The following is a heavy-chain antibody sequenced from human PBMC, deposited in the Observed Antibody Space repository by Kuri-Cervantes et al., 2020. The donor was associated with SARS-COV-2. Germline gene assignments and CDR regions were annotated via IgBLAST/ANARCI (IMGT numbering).Heavy chain of an antibody. CDR3: ARDRGSSGAGLGDY. Sequence: ASVKVSCKASGYTFTGYYMHRVRQAPGQGLEWMGWISAYNGNTNYAQKLQGRVTMTTDTSTSTAYMELRSLRSEDTAVYYCARDRGSSGAGLGDYWGQGTLVTVSS. J-gene: IGHJ4*02. V-gene: IGHV1-18*04. CDR2: ISAYNGNT. CDR1: GYTFTGYY. D-gene: IGHD6-6*01.